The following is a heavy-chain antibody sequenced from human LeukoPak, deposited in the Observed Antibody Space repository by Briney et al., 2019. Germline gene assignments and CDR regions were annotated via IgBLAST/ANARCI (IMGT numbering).Heavy chain of an antibody. CDR3: ARERAANPTCVEFEP. D-gene: IGHD1-14*01. CDR1: GFRFSDYY. CDR2: SRASVAA. J-gene: IGHJ5*02. V-gene: IGHV3-66*01. Sequence: GGSLVLSCAVSGFRFSDYYMSWVGQAPAKGLEWGGLSRASVAAVYAALATGTFAISRDQSENTLYLRMRSLRVEETAVYFSARERAANPTCVEFEPWGKGTPVIASS.